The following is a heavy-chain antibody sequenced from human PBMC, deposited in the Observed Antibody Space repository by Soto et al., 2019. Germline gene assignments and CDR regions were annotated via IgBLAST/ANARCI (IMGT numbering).Heavy chain of an antibody. CDR1: GFTFSSHA. J-gene: IGHJ4*02. V-gene: IGHV3-23*01. Sequence: PGGSLRLSCAASGFTFSSHAMSWIRQSPGKGLEWVSSLYGSGVETHYADSVKGRFTISRDNSKNTVYLQMNSLRVDDPGIYYCGRGGQWLADFDHWGRGPLVTVSS. D-gene: IGHD6-19*01. CDR3: GRGGQWLADFDH. CDR2: LYGSGVET.